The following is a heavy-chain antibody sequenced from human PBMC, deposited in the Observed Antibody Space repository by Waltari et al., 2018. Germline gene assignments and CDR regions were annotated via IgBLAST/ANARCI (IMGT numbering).Heavy chain of an antibody. CDR2: IWYDGSNK. D-gene: IGHD2-15*01. J-gene: IGHJ3*02. CDR3: AKERVGLDSDAFDI. CDR1: GFTFSSYG. Sequence: QVQLVESGGGVVQPGRSLRLSCAASGFTFSSYGMHWVRQAPGKGLEWVAVIWYDGSNKYYADSVKGRFTISRDNSKNTLYLQMNSLRAEDTAVYYCAKERVGLDSDAFDIWGQGTMVTISS. V-gene: IGHV3-33*06.